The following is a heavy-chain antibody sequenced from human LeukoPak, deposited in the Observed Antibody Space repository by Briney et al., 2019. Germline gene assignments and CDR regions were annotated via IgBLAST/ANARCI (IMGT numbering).Heavy chain of an antibody. CDR1: GGSISSSTYY. CDR2: IYYSGST. D-gene: IGHD3-22*01. Sequence: SETLSLTCTVSGGSISSSTYYWGWIRQPPGKGLEWIGSIYYSGSTYYNPSLKSRVTISVDTSKNQFSLKLSSVTAADTAVYFCARPTFSGYYSGPFDIWGQGTIVTVSS. V-gene: IGHV4-39*01. J-gene: IGHJ3*02. CDR3: ARPTFSGYYSGPFDI.